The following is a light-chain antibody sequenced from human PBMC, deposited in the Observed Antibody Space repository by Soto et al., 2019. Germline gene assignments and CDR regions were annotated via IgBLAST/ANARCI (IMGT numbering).Light chain of an antibody. J-gene: IGKJ1*01. V-gene: IGKV1D-16*01. Sequence: DIQITHSPSFVSASVGDRVTIAFRASQGISTWVVWYQQKPGAAPKLLIHSSSNLQSGVPSRFSGSGSGKDFTLTISSLQPDDFATYYCKQYNSYWKFGQGTKVDIK. CDR3: KQYNSYWK. CDR1: QGISTW. CDR2: SSS.